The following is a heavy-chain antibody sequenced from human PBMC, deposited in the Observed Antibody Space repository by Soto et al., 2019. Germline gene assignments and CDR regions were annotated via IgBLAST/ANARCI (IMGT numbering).Heavy chain of an antibody. J-gene: IGHJ3*02. Sequence: SETLSLTCTVSGGSISSYYWSWIRQPPGKGLEWIGYIYYSGSTNYNPSLKSRVTISVDTSKNQFSLKLSSVTAADTAVYYCASIVVVVAATRRIDAFDIWGQGTMVTVSS. CDR1: GGSISSYY. D-gene: IGHD2-15*01. CDR3: ASIVVVVAATRRIDAFDI. CDR2: IYYSGST. V-gene: IGHV4-59*12.